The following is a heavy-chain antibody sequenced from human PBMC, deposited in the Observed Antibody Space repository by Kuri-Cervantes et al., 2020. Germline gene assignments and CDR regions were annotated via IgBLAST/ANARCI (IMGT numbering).Heavy chain of an antibody. J-gene: IGHJ5*02. CDR1: TFTPALHW. V-gene: IGHV3-30*18. Sequence: LSLTCAGSTFTPALHWINWFRQAPGKGLEWVAVIWYDGSNKYYADSVKGRFTISRDNSKNTLYLQMNSLRAEDTAVYYCAKDRYSSSSPGWFDPWGQGTLVTVSS. D-gene: IGHD6-13*01. CDR3: AKDRYSSSSPGWFDP. CDR2: IWYDGSNK.